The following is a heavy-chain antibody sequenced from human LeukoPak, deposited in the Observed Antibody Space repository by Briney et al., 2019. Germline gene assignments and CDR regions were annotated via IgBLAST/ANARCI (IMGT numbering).Heavy chain of an antibody. CDR2: MNPNSGNT. V-gene: IGHV1-8*03. CDR3: ARWGAQRIYYYYYMDV. D-gene: IGHD1-26*01. Sequence: GASVKVSCKASGYTFTSYDINWVRQATGQGLEWMGWMNPNSGNTGYAQKFQGRVTITRNTSISTAYMELSSLRSEDTAVYYCARWGAQRIYYYYYMDVWGKGTTVTVSS. J-gene: IGHJ6*03. CDR1: GYTFTSYD.